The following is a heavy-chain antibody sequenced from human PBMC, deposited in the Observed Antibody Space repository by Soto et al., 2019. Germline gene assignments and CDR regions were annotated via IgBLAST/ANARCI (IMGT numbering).Heavy chain of an antibody. CDR1: GFNFNRFW. CDR3: ATSSYSSGWYAVY. V-gene: IGHV3-7*01. J-gene: IGHJ4*02. D-gene: IGHD6-19*01. Sequence: LRLSCAASGFNFNRFWMSWVRQAPGKGLEWVANIKQDGGEKYYVDSVKGRFTISRDNAKNSLYLQMNSLRAGDTAVYYCATSSYSSGWYAVYWGQGTLVTVSS. CDR2: IKQDGGEK.